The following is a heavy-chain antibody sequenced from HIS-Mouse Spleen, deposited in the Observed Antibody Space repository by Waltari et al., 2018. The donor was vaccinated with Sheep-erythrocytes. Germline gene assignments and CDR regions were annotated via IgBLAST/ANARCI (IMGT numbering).Heavy chain of an antibody. CDR2: ISYDGSNK. D-gene: IGHD4-4*01. CDR1: GFPFSSYG. V-gene: IGHV3-30*18. CDR3: AKATVAYYFDY. J-gene: IGHJ4*02. Sequence: QVQLVESGGGVVQPGRSLRLSCAASGFPFSSYGMPWFRQAPGKGLEWVAVISYDGSNKYYADSVKGRFTISRDNSKNTLYLQMNSLRAEDTAVYYCAKATVAYYFDYWGQGTLVTVSS.